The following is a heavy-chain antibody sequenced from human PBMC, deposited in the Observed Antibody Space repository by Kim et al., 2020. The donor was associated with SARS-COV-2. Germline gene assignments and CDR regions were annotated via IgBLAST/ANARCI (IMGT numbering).Heavy chain of an antibody. CDR2: ILSSGTYT. Sequence: GGSLRLSCAASGFTFSDYYMSWVRQAPGRGLEWVSYILSSGTYTNYADSVKGRFTISRDNANNLLYLHMNSLRAEDTAVYYCARGSFGGVVDDFDYWGQGTLVTVSS. V-gene: IGHV3-11*06. J-gene: IGHJ4*02. CDR3: ARGSFGGVVDDFDY. D-gene: IGHD3-10*01. CDR1: GFTFSDYY.